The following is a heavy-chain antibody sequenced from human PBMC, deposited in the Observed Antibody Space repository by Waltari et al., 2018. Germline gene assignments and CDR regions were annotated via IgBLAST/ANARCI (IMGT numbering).Heavy chain of an antibody. J-gene: IGHJ4*02. D-gene: IGHD3-16*01. CDR3: ASGGGRPFDY. V-gene: IGHV3-7*01. Sequence: EVQLVESGGALVQPGGSVRLSCAASGFTFSTTWMCWVRQTPGKWLELVANIKPDGSEKYDVDSVKGRFTISRDNAKNSLYLQMNSLRAEDTAVYFCASGGGRPFDYWGQGTLVTVSS. CDR1: GFTFSTTW. CDR2: IKPDGSEK.